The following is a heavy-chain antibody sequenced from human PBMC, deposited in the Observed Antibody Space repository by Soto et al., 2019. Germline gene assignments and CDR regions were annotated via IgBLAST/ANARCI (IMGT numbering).Heavy chain of an antibody. CDR3: TSSHGLPGQDY. V-gene: IGHV3-74*01. D-gene: IGHD3-10*01. CDR1: GFTFSSYW. J-gene: IGHJ4*02. CDR2: VNSDGSGA. Sequence: EVQLVESGGGLVQPGGSLRLSCAASGFTFSSYWMHWVRQAPGKGLVWVSQVNSDGSGANYADSVKGRFTISRDNAKNMLYLQMNSLRVEDTAMYYCTSSHGLPGQDYWSQGSLVTVSS.